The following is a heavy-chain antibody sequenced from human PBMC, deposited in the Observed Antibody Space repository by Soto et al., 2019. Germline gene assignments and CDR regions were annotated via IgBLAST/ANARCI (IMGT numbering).Heavy chain of an antibody. J-gene: IGHJ6*02. CDR1: GGSISSYY. CDR2: IYYSGST. Sequence: QVQLQESCPGLVKPSETLSLTCTVSGGSISSYYWSWIRQPPGKGLEWIGYIYYSGSTNYNPSLKSRVTISVDTSKNQFSLKLSSVTAADTAVYYCAGVEAPYGMDVWGQGTTVTVSS. CDR3: AGVEAPYGMDV. V-gene: IGHV4-59*01.